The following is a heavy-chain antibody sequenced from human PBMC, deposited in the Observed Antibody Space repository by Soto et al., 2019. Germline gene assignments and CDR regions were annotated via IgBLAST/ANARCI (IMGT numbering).Heavy chain of an antibody. CDR1: GFTFSSYW. CDR3: VRTSLVVAAATREDY. D-gene: IGHD2-15*01. Sequence: EVQLVESGGGLAHPGGSLRLPCAASGFTFSSYWMHWVRQASAKALVWVTRINSDGSSTSYADSVKGRFTISRDNAKNTLQLQMTSLRAADTAVYYCVRTSLVVAAATREDYWGQGTLVTVSS. J-gene: IGHJ4*02. CDR2: INSDGSST. V-gene: IGHV3-74*01.